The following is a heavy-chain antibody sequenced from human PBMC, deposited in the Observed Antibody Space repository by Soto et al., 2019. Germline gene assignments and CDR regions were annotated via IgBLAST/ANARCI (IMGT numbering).Heavy chain of an antibody. CDR2: ISYDGSNK. CDR3: SRSLNS. J-gene: IGHJ4*02. Sequence: GGSLRLSCAASGFTFSSYGMHWVRQAPGRGLEWVAVISYDGSNKYYADSVKGRFTISRDNSKNTLYLQMNSLRAEDTAVYYCSRSLNSWGQGTLVTVSS. CDR1: GFTFSSYG. V-gene: IGHV3-30*03.